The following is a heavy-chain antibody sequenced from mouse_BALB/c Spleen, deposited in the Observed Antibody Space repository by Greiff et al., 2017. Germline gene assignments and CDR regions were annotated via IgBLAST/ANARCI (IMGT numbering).Heavy chain of an antibody. CDR3: ARYQEVAY. J-gene: IGHJ3*01. V-gene: IGHV5-4*02. Sequence: EVQRVESGGGLVKPGGSLKLSCAASGFTFSDYYMYWVRQTPEKRLEWVATISDGGSYTYYPDSVKGRFTISRDNAKNNLYLQMSSLKSEDTAMYYCARYQEVAYWGQGTLVTVSA. CDR2: ISDGGSYT. CDR1: GFTFSDYY.